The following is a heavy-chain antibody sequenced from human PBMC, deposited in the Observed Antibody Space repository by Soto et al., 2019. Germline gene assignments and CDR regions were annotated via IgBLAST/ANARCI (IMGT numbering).Heavy chain of an antibody. CDR3: ARVSAPLRGSRGYNRGDAFDL. D-gene: IGHD3-22*01. CDR2: IYYSGST. J-gene: IGHJ3*01. Sequence: SETLSLTCTVSGGSVSSGSYYWSWIRQPPGKGLEWIGYIYYSGSTNYNPTIKSRVTISVDTSKNQFSLKLSSVTAANTAVSCCARVSAPLRGSRGYNRGDAFDLWGQGTMVTVSS. V-gene: IGHV4-61*01. CDR1: GGSVSSGSYY.